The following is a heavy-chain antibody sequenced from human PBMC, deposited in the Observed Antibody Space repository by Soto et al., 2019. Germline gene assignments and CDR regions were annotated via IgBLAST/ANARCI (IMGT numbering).Heavy chain of an antibody. CDR3: ARDILTGYPYYYYGMDV. J-gene: IGHJ6*02. CDR1: GASISNSY. D-gene: IGHD3-9*01. Sequence: SETLSLTCTVSGASISNSYWSWIRQPPGKGLEWIGHIYYSGSTNYNPSLRSRVTISVDTSKNQFSLKLSSVTAADTAVYYCARDILTGYPYYYYGMDVWGQGTTVTVSS. CDR2: IYYSGST. V-gene: IGHV4-59*01.